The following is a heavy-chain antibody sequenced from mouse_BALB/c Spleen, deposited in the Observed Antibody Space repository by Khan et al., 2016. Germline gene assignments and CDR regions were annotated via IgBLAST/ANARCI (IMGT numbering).Heavy chain of an antibody. V-gene: IGHV3-2*02. CDR2: ITYSGTT. CDR3: ARRLDAMDY. D-gene: IGHD2-2*01. CDR1: GYSITSDYA. Sequence: EVQLEESGPGLVKPSQSLSLTCTVTGYSITSDYAWNWIRQFPGNKLEWMGYITYSGTTTYNPSLNSRISITRDTSKYQFFLQLNSVITEDTATYYKARRLDAMDYWGRGAAVTVSS. J-gene: IGHJ4*01.